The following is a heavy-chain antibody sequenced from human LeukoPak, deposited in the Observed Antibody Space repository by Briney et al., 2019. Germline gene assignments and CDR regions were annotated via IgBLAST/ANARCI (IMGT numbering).Heavy chain of an antibody. Sequence: PSETLSLTCAVYGGSFSGYYWSWIRQPPGKGLEWIGYIYYSGSTYYNPSLKSRVTISVDTSKNQFSLKLSSVTAADTAVYYCARRGVYSGYVLYWYFDLWGRGTLVTVSS. CDR3: ARRGVYSGYVLYWYFDL. D-gene: IGHD5-12*01. CDR2: IYYSGST. J-gene: IGHJ2*01. CDR1: GGSFSGYY. V-gene: IGHV4-30-4*01.